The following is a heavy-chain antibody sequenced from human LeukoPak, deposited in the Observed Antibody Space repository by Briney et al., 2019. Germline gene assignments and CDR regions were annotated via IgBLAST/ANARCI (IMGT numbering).Heavy chain of an antibody. D-gene: IGHD4-17*01. CDR1: GGSISSSSYY. CDR2: INHSGST. CDR3: ARIPTVTFFDY. V-gene: IGHV4-39*07. J-gene: IGHJ4*02. Sequence: SETLSLTCTVSGGSISSSSYYWGWIRQPPGKGLEWIGEINHSGSTNYNPSLKSRVTISVDTSKNQFSLKLSSVTAADTAVYYCARIPTVTFFDYWGQGTLVTVSS.